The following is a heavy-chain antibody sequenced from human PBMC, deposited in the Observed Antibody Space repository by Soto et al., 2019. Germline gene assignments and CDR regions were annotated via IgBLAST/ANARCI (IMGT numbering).Heavy chain of an antibody. CDR1: GYTLTELS. V-gene: IGHV1-24*01. CDR2: FDPEDGET. J-gene: IGHJ5*02. D-gene: IGHD2-8*01. CDR3: ATALLADIVLMVYATGLDP. Sequence: GASVKVSCKVSGYTLTELSMHWVRQAPGKGLEWMGGFDPEDGETIYAQKFQGRVTMTEDTSTDTAYMELSSLRSEDTAVYYCATALLADIVLMVYATGLDPWGQGTLVTV.